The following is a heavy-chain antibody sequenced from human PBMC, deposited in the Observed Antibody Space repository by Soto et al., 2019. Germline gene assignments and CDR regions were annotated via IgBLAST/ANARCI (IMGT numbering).Heavy chain of an antibody. D-gene: IGHD2-2*01. CDR1: GYTFTSYG. J-gene: IGHJ6*02. CDR3: ARDYCSSTSCLYYYGMDV. Sequence: GASVKVSCKASGYTFTSYGISWVRQAPGQGLEWMGWISAYNGNTNYAQKLQGRVTMTTDTSTSTAYMELRSLRSDDTAVYYCARDYCSSTSCLYYYGMDVWGQGTTVTSP. CDR2: ISAYNGNT. V-gene: IGHV1-18*01.